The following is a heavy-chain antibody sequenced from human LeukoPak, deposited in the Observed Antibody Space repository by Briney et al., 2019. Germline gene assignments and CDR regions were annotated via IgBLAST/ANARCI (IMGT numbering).Heavy chain of an antibody. CDR1: GFTFKNYA. V-gene: IGHV3-33*08. CDR3: ASVWRALGYTIDY. J-gene: IGHJ4*02. D-gene: IGHD5-18*01. Sequence: PGGSLRLSCAASGFTFKNYAMNWVRQAPGKGLEWVAIIWYDGSNKYYADSVKGRFTISRDNSKNTLYLQMNSLRVEDTAVYYCASVWRALGYTIDYWGQGTQVAVSS. CDR2: IWYDGSNK.